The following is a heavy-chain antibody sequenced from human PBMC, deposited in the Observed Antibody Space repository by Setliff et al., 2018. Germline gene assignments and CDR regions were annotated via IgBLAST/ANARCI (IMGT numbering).Heavy chain of an antibody. CDR2: IYPGDSDT. D-gene: IGHD7-27*01. J-gene: IGHJ6*02. V-gene: IGHV5-51*01. CDR1: GYSFTSYW. CDR3: ARRQGANWGSDYYYGMDV. Sequence: GESLKISCKGSGYSFTSYWIGWVRQMPGKGLEWMGIIYPGDSDTRYSPSFQGQVTISVDKSISTAYLQWSSLKASDTAMYYCARRQGANWGSDYYYGMDVWGQGTTVTVSS.